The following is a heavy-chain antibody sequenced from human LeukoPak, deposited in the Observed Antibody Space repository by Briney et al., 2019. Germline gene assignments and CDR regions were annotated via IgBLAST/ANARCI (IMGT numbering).Heavy chain of an antibody. V-gene: IGHV1-46*01. CDR2: INPSGGST. J-gene: IGHJ3*02. CDR3: ARDFPPKYAFDI. CDR1: GYTFTSYY. Sequence: EASVKVSCKASGYTFTSYYMHWVQQAPGQGLEWMGIINPSGGSTSYAQKFQGRVTMTRDTSTSTVYMELSSLRSDDTAVYYCARDFPPKYAFDIWGQGTMVTVSS.